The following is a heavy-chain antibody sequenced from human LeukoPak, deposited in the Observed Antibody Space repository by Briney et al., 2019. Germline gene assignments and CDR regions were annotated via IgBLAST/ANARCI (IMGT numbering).Heavy chain of an antibody. Sequence: GGSLRLSCAASGFTFSSYEMNWVRQAPGKGLEWVSYISSSGSTIYYADSVKGRFTISRDNAKNSLYLQMNSLRAEDTAVYYCAKVTGKLVAATPIDYWGQGTLVTVSS. J-gene: IGHJ4*02. CDR3: AKVTGKLVAATPIDY. CDR1: GFTFSSYE. D-gene: IGHD2-15*01. CDR2: ISSSGSTI. V-gene: IGHV3-48*03.